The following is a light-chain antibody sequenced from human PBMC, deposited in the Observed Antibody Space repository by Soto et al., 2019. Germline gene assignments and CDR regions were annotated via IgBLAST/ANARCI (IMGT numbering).Light chain of an antibody. CDR3: CSYAGSYSYV. CDR2: DVT. J-gene: IGLJ1*01. V-gene: IGLV2-11*01. Sequence: QSVLTQPRSVSGSPGQSVAISCTGTSSDVGGYNYVSWYQQHPGKAPKLMIYDVTKRPSGVPDRFSASESGNTASLTISGLQADDEADYYCCSYAGSYSYVFGTGTKVTVL. CDR1: SSDVGGYNY.